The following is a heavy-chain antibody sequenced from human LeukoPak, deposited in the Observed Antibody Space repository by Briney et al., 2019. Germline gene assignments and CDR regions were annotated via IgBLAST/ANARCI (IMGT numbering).Heavy chain of an antibody. Sequence: ASVKVSFKASAYSLTDHYIHWVRQAPGEGLEWMGWISPNTGGTIYAQKFHGRVTMTSDTSIITAYMELTNLRSDDTAFYYCAREVGSGTFDIWGQGTMVTVSS. CDR2: ISPNTGGT. CDR3: AREVGSGTFDI. J-gene: IGHJ3*02. CDR1: AYSLTDHY. V-gene: IGHV1-2*02. D-gene: IGHD6-25*01.